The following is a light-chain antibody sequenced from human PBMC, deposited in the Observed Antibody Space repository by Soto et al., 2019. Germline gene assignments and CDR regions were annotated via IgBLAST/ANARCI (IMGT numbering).Light chain of an antibody. CDR3: QQSYRIPYT. J-gene: IGKJ2*01. Sequence: DIQMTQSPSSLSASVRDRVTITCRPSQSISRYLNWYQHKPGKAPKLLIYAASSLQSGVPSRFSGSGSGTVFTLTISSLQPEDFATYYCQQSYRIPYTFGQGTKLEIK. V-gene: IGKV1-39*01. CDR1: QSISRY. CDR2: AAS.